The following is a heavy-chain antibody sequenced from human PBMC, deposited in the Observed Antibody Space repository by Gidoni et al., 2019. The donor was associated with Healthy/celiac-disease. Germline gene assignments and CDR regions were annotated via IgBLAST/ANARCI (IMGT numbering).Heavy chain of an antibody. V-gene: IGHV3-48*01. CDR3: ARDRGAYGSGSYPDY. CDR2: ISSSSSTI. CDR1: GFPFSSYS. J-gene: IGHJ4*02. Sequence: EVQLVASGGGLVQPGGSLRLSCAPSGFPFSSYSRNWVRQAPRKGLEWVSYISSSSSTIYYADSVKGRFTISRDNAKNSLYLQMNSLRAEDTAVYYCARDRGAYGSGSYPDYWGQGTLVTVSS. D-gene: IGHD3-10*01.